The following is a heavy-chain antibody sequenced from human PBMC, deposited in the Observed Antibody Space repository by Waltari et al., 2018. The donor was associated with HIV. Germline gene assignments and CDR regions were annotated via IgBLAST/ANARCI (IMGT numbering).Heavy chain of an antibody. Sequence: QLQLQESGPGLVEPSETLSLTCTVYGGSISSSSYYWGWIRQPPGKGLEWIGSIYYSGSTYYNPSLKSRVTISVDTSKNQFSLKLSSVTAADTAVYYCARPSKSYYYGMDVWGQGTTVTVSS. CDR3: ARPSKSYYYGMDV. CDR1: GGSISSSSYY. V-gene: IGHV4-39*01. J-gene: IGHJ6*02. CDR2: IYYSGST.